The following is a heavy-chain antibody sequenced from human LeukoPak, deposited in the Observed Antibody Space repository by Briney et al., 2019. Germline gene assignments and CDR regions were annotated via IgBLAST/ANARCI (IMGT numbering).Heavy chain of an antibody. CDR3: ARWSGVVGTARGWYFDL. V-gene: IGHV4-4*02. Sequence: SGTLSLTCAVSGGSISIINWWSWVRQPPGKGLEWIGEIYHSGSANYNPSLKSRVTISVDKSKNQFSLILTSVTAADTAVYYCARWSGVVGTARGWYFDLWGRGTLVTVSS. CDR1: GGSISIINW. D-gene: IGHD1-26*01. CDR2: IYHSGSA. J-gene: IGHJ2*01.